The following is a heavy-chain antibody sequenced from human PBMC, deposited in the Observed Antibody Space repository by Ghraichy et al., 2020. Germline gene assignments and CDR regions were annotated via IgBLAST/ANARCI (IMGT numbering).Heavy chain of an antibody. D-gene: IGHD5-18*01. V-gene: IGHV4-59*01. Sequence: SETLSLTCTVSGGSISSYYWSWIRQPPGKGLEWIGYIYYSGSTNYNPSLKSRVTISVDTSKNQFSLKLSSVTAADTAVYYCARAGGYPLLPFDYCGQGTLVTVSS. CDR3: ARAGGYPLLPFDY. CDR2: IYYSGST. CDR1: GGSISSYY. J-gene: IGHJ4*02.